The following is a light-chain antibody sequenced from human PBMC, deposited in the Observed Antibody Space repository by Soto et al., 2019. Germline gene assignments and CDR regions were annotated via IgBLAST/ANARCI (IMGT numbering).Light chain of an antibody. Sequence: QSALTQPASVSGSPGQSITISCTGTSSDVGSYNLVSWYQQHPGKAPKLMIYEGSKRPSGVSNRFSGSKSGNTASLTFSGLQAEDEADYYCCSYAGSSNRVFGTGTKVTVL. CDR2: EGS. J-gene: IGLJ1*01. CDR1: SSDVGSYNL. CDR3: CSYAGSSNRV. V-gene: IGLV2-23*01.